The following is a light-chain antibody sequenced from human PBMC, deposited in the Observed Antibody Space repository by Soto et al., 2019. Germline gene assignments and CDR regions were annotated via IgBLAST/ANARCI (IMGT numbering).Light chain of an antibody. V-gene: IGKV3-20*01. J-gene: IGKJ1*01. CDR3: QQYGDSPWT. CDR1: QSVVSNY. CDR2: GAS. Sequence: EIVLTQSPGTLSLSPGERATLSCRASQSVVSNYLAWYQQKPGQAPRLLIYGASSRATGIPDRFSGSGSGTDFTLTISSMEPEAVAVYYCQQYGDSPWTFGLGTTVEI.